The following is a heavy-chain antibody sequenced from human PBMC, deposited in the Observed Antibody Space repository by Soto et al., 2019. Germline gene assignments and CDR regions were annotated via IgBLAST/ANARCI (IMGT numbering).Heavy chain of an antibody. D-gene: IGHD6-19*01. Sequence: GGSLRLSCAASGFTFSSYAMSWVRQAPGKGLEWVSAISGSGGSKYYADSVKGRFTISRDNSKNTLYLQMNSLRAEDTAVYYCAKRSVRGHSSGWYGQEDYFDYWGQGTLVTVSS. CDR3: AKRSVRGHSSGWYGQEDYFDY. J-gene: IGHJ4*02. V-gene: IGHV3-23*01. CDR2: ISGSGGSK. CDR1: GFTFSSYA.